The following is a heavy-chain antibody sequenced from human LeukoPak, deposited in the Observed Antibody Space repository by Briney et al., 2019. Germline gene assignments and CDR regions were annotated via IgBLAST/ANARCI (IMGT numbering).Heavy chain of an antibody. CDR2: IIPIFGTA. D-gene: IGHD1-1*01. V-gene: IGHV1-69*01. CDR1: GGTFSSYA. J-gene: IGHJ3*02. Sequence: SVKVSCKASGGTFSSYAISWVRQAPGPGLEWMGGIIPIFGTANYAQKFQGRVTITADESTSTAYMELSSLRSEDTAVYYCAREPGTGAAFDIWGQGTMVTVSS. CDR3: AREPGTGAAFDI.